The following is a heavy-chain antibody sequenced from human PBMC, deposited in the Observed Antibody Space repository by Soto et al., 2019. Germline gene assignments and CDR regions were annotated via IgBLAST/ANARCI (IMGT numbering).Heavy chain of an antibody. Sequence: ASVKVCGEASGYTFTTYGISWVRQAPGQGLEWMGWISAYNGNTNYAQKLQGRITMTTDTSTSTAYMELRSLRSDDTAVYYCARVSHGWFDPWGQGTLVTVSS. CDR1: GYTFTTYG. V-gene: IGHV1-18*01. CDR3: ARVSHGWFDP. CDR2: ISAYNGNT. J-gene: IGHJ5*02.